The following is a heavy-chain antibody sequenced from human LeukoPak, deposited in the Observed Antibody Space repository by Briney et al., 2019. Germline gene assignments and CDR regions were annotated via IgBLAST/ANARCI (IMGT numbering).Heavy chain of an antibody. J-gene: IGHJ4*02. CDR1: GFTFSSDS. V-gene: IGHV3-21*01. CDR3: ARVQDSSSWYSTANFDY. CDR2: ISSSSSYI. Sequence: GGSLRLSCAASGFTFSSDSMNWVRQAPGKGLEWVSSISSSSSYIYYADSVKGRFTISRDNAKNSLYLQMNSLRAEDTAVYYCARVQDSSSWYSTANFDYWGQGTLVTVSS. D-gene: IGHD6-13*01.